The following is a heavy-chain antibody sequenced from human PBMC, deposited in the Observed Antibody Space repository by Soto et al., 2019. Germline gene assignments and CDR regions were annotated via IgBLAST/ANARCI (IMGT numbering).Heavy chain of an antibody. CDR1: GGSISIGDYY. D-gene: IGHD2-2*01. V-gene: IGHV4-30-4*01. CDR2: IYYSGST. CDR3: ARGGDIVVVPAAMTYDY. J-gene: IGHJ4*02. Sequence: SETLSLTCTVSGGSISIGDYYLSWIRQPPGKGLEWIGYIYYSGSTYYNPSLRSRVTISVDTSKNQFSLKLSSVTAADTAVYYCARGGDIVVVPAAMTYDYRGQGNPVTVYS.